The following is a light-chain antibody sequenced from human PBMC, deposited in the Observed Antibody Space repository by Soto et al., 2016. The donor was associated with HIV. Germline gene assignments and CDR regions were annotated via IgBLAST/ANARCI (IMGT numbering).Light chain of an antibody. CDR2: KAS. CDR1: QSISSW. V-gene: IGKV1-5*03. Sequence: DIQMTQSPSTLSASVGDRVTITCRASQSISSWLAWYQQKPGKAPKLLIYKASSLESGVPSRFSGSGSGTEFTLTISSLQPDDFATYYCQQYYNYPNTFGQGTKLEIK. J-gene: IGKJ2*01. CDR3: QQYYNYPNT.